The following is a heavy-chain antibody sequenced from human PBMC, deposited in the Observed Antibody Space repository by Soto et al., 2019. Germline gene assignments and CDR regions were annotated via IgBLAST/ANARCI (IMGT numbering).Heavy chain of an antibody. CDR2: IKQDGSEK. J-gene: IGHJ5*02. CDR1: GFTFSSYW. Sequence: EVQLVESGGGLVQPGGSLRLSCAASGFTFSSYWMSWVRQAPGKGLEWVANIKQDGSEKYYVDSVKGRFTIPRDNARSELYLQMNSLRAEDAAVYYCARSIAARLNWFDPWGQGTLVTVSS. D-gene: IGHD6-6*01. CDR3: ARSIAARLNWFDP. V-gene: IGHV3-7*01.